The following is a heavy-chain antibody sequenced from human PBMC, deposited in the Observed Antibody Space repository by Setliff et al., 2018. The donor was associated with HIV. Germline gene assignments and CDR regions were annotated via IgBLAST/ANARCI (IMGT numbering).Heavy chain of an antibody. CDR3: ATGYFDY. V-gene: IGHV3-21*01. J-gene: IGHJ4*02. Sequence: PGGSLRLSCADSGFTFTTYSMNWVRQAPGKGLEWVSSISSSSTYIDYADSVKGRFTISRDNAKNSLYLQMNSLRAEDTAVYYCATGYFDYWGQGTQVTVSS. CDR1: GFTFTTYS. CDR2: ISSSSTYI.